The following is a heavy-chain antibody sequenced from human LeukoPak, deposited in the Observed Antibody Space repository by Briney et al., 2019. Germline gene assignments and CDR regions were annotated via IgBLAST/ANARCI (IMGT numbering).Heavy chain of an antibody. CDR1: GYSFSDYY. CDR2: INPDTGDT. D-gene: IGHD5-12*01. V-gene: IGHV1-2*02. Sequence: ASVKVSCKSSGYSFSDYYMHWVRQAPGQGLEWMGWINPDTGDTNFAQRFQGRVTMTRDTSINTAYMELSSLTSDDTAVHYCAFLARTGARDWGQGTLVTVSS. CDR3: AFLARTGARD. J-gene: IGHJ4*02.